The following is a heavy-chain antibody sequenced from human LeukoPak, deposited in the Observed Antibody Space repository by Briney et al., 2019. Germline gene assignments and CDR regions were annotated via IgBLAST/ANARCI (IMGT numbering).Heavy chain of an antibody. CDR1: GYTLTELS. J-gene: IGHJ4*02. Sequence: ASVNVSCKVSGYTLTELSMHWVRQAPGKGLEWMGGFDPGDGETIYAQKFQGRVTMTEDTSTDTAYMELSRLRSEDTAVYYCATAPSYDILTGYYTSRLYYFDYWGQGTLVTVSS. CDR3: ATAPSYDILTGYYTSRLYYFDY. V-gene: IGHV1-24*01. CDR2: FDPGDGET. D-gene: IGHD3-9*01.